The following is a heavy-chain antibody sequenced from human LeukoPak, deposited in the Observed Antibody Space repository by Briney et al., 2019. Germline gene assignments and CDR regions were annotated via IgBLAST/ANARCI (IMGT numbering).Heavy chain of an antibody. D-gene: IGHD1-1*01. V-gene: IGHV5-51*01. CDR2: IYPGDSDT. CDR3: ARQSHNLNDPHNWFDP. J-gene: IGHJ5*02. Sequence: GESLKISCKGSGYSFTNYWIAWVRQMLGKGLECMGIIYPGDSDTRYRPSFQGQVTISVDKSITTAYLQWSSLKASDTAMYYCARQSHNLNDPHNWFDPWGQGTLVTVSS. CDR1: GYSFTNYW.